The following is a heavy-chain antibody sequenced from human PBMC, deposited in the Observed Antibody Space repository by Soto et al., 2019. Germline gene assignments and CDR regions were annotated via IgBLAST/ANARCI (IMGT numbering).Heavy chain of an antibody. Sequence: SVKVSCKASGGTFSSYAISRVRQAPGQGLEWMGGIIPIFGTANYAQKFQGRVTITADESTSTANMELSSLRSEDTAVYYCARGAKADYVWGSYRYTLKPSLDYWG. CDR2: IIPIFGTA. CDR3: ARGAKADYVWGSYRYTLKPSLDY. CDR1: GGTFSSYA. D-gene: IGHD3-16*02. V-gene: IGHV1-69*13. J-gene: IGHJ4*01.